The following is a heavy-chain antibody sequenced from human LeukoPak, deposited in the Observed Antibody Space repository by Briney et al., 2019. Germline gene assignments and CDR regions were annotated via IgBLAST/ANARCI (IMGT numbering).Heavy chain of an antibody. J-gene: IGHJ4*02. Sequence: ASVKVSCKASGYTFTSYAMNWVRQAPGQGLEWMGWINPNSGGTNYAQKFQGRVTMTRDTSISTAYMELSRLRSDDTAVYYCARGGDIVVVPAAITHDYWGQGTLVTVSS. CDR2: INPNSGGT. D-gene: IGHD2-2*01. CDR1: GYTFTSYA. V-gene: IGHV1-2*02. CDR3: ARGGDIVVVPAAITHDY.